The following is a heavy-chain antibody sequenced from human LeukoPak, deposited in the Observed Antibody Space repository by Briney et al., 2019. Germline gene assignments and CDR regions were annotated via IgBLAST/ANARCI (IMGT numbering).Heavy chain of an antibody. D-gene: IGHD6-19*01. Sequence: AAVKVSCKTSGYTFTSYAMNWVRQAPGQGLEWMGWINTNTGNPTYAQGFTGRFVFSLDTSVSTAYLQISSLKAEDTAVYYCARVNFQWPGGDNWFDPWGQGTLVTVSS. CDR3: ARVNFQWPGGDNWFDP. CDR1: GYTFTSYA. J-gene: IGHJ5*02. CDR2: INTNTGNP. V-gene: IGHV7-4-1*02.